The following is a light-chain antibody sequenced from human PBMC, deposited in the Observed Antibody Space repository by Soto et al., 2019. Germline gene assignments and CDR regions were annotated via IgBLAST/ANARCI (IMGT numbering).Light chain of an antibody. CDR2: GAS. J-gene: IGKJ2*01. CDR1: QSVGSN. Sequence: EIVMTHSPVTLSVSPGERATLSCRASQSVGSNLAWYQQKPGQAPRLLIYGASTRAPGIPARFSSSGSGAEFTLTVGSLQSEDFAIYFCQQYNTWPYTFGQGTKLEIK. V-gene: IGKV3-15*01. CDR3: QQYNTWPYT.